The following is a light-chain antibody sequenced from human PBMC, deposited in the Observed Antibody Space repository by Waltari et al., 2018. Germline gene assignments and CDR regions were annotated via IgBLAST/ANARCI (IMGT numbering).Light chain of an antibody. CDR3: QQYNNWLT. Sequence: EIVMTQSPATLSVSPGERATLSCRASQSISSNLAWYQQKPGQAPRLLIDGVSTRATGIPARFSGSGSGTEFTLTISSMQSEDFAVYYCQQYNNWLTFGGGTKVEIK. J-gene: IGKJ4*01. V-gene: IGKV3-15*01. CDR1: QSISSN. CDR2: GVS.